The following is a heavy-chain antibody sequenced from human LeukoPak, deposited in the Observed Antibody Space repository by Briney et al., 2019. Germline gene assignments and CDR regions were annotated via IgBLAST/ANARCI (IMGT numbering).Heavy chain of an antibody. J-gene: IGHJ4*02. Sequence: GESLRLSCAASGFTFSNYAMSWVRQAPGKGLEWVSGIDGGDGSTYYADSVKGRFTISRDISKNTLYLQMNSLRVEDTAIYYCTKVETRDGRFDYWGQGTLVTVSS. CDR2: IDGGDGST. CDR3: TKVETRDGRFDY. V-gene: IGHV3-23*01. D-gene: IGHD3-3*01. CDR1: GFTFSNYA.